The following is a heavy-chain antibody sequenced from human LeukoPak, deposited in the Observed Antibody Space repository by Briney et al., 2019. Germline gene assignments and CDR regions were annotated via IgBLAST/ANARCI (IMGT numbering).Heavy chain of an antibody. J-gene: IGHJ3*02. V-gene: IGHV3-23*01. CDR3: ARDPNGDYIGAFDM. CDR1: GFTFSSYA. CDR2: IRGSGSGGGT. D-gene: IGHD4-17*01. Sequence: GGSLRLSCAASGFTFSSYAMSWVCQAPGKGPEWVSAIRGSGSGGGTLYADSVKGRFTISRDNSKYTLFLQMNSLRAEDTAVYYCARDPNGDYIGAFDMWGPGTMVTVSS.